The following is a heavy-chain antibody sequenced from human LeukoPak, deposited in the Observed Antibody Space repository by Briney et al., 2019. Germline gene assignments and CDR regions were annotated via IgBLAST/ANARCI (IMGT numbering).Heavy chain of an antibody. CDR2: INPNSGGT. Sequence: ASVKVSCKASGYTFTGYYMHWVRQAPGQGLEWMGRINPNSGGTNYAQKFQGRVTMTRDTSISTAYMELSRLRSDDTAVYYCARDTGVEITVDVWGQGTTVTVSS. CDR1: GYTFTGYY. CDR3: ARDTGVEITVDV. D-gene: IGHD4-23*01. J-gene: IGHJ6*02. V-gene: IGHV1-2*06.